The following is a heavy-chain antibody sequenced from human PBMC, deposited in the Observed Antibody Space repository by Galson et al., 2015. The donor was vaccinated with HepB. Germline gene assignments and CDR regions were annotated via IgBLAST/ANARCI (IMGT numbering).Heavy chain of an antibody. Sequence: SLRLSCAASGFTFDDYGMSWVRQAPGKGLEWVSGINWNGGSTGYADSVKGRFTISRDNAKNSLYLQMNSLRAEDTALYYCARDLCSGGSCYGMDVWGQGTTVTVSS. V-gene: IGHV3-20*04. CDR3: ARDLCSGGSCYGMDV. J-gene: IGHJ6*02. D-gene: IGHD2-15*01. CDR1: GFTFDDYG. CDR2: INWNGGST.